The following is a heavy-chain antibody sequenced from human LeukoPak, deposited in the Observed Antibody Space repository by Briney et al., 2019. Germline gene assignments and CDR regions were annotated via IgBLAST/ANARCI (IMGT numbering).Heavy chain of an antibody. V-gene: IGHV1-2*02. J-gene: IGHJ4*01. CDR3: ARDYYGGHNLYNFDF. CDR1: GYTFTGYY. D-gene: IGHD3-10*01. CDR2: INPDSGGT. Sequence: ASVKVSCKASGYTFTGYYMHWVRQAPGQGLEWMGWINPDSGGTNYAQKFQGRVTMTRDTSINTAYMELSRLRSDDTAVYYCARDYYGGHNLYNFDFWGQGTRVIVSS.